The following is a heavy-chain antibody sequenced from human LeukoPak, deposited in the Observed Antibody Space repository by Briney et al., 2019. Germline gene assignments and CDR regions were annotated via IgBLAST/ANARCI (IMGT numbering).Heavy chain of an antibody. V-gene: IGHV3-21*01. D-gene: IGHD1-14*01. CDR1: GFTFSSYS. J-gene: IGHJ4*02. CDR2: ISSSSSYI. CDR3: AREGGYNAPDY. Sequence: GGSLRLSCAASGFTFSSYSMNWVRQAPGKGLEWVSYISSSSSYIYYADSVKGRFTISRDNAKTSLYLQMNSLRAEDTAVYYCAREGGYNAPDYWGQGTLVTVSS.